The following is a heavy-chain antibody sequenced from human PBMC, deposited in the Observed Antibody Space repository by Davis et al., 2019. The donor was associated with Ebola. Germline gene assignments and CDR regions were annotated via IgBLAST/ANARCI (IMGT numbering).Heavy chain of an antibody. D-gene: IGHD4-17*01. Sequence: MPSETLPLTCAVYGGSFSGYYWSWIRQPPGKGLEWIGEINHSGSTNYNPSLKSRVTISVDTSKNQFSLKLSSVTAADTAVYYCARQEGDYVSGWFDPWGQGTLVTVSS. CDR1: GGSFSGYY. CDR3: ARQEGDYVSGWFDP. V-gene: IGHV4-34*01. J-gene: IGHJ5*02. CDR2: INHSGST.